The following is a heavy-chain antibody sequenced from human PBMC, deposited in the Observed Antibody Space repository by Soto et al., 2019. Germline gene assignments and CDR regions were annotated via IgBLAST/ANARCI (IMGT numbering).Heavy chain of an antibody. CDR2: IRTKPNSYAT. Sequence: GGSLRLSCAASGFTFSGAAIHWVRQASGKGLEWVGRIRTKPNSYATVYAPSVKGRFTISRDDSKSTAYLQMDSLETGDTATYYCARMQIPTASVDFWGQGTQVTVSS. V-gene: IGHV3-73*01. CDR3: ARMQIPTASVDF. D-gene: IGHD2-2*01. CDR1: GFTFSGAA. J-gene: IGHJ4*02.